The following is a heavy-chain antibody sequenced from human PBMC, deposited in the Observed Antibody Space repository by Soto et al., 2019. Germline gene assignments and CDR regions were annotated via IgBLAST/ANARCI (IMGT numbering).Heavy chain of an antibody. D-gene: IGHD6-19*01. CDR3: AKGSYSSGWYYSPARDWFDP. CDR2: ISGSGGST. CDR1: GFTFSSYS. J-gene: IGHJ5*02. Sequence: LRLSCAASGFTFSSYSMSWVRQAPGKGLEWVSAISGSGGSTYYADSVKGRFTISRDNSKNTLYLQMNSLRAEDTAVYYCAKGSYSSGWYYSPARDWFDPWGQGTLVSVSS. V-gene: IGHV3-23*01.